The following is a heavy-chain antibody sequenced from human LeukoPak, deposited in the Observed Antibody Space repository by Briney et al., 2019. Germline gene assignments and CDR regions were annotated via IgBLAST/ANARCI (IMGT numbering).Heavy chain of an antibody. V-gene: IGHV1-18*01. CDR1: GYTFTSYG. Sequence: ASVKVSCKASGYTFTSYGFSWVRQAPGQGLEWMGWISTYYGNTNYAQKLQDRVTMTTDTSTSTAYMELTSLRSDDTAVYYCARDVYSSSWYLRSVSLYYGMDVWGQGTTVTVSS. J-gene: IGHJ6*02. D-gene: IGHD6-13*01. CDR3: ARDVYSSSWYLRSVSLYYGMDV. CDR2: ISTYYGNT.